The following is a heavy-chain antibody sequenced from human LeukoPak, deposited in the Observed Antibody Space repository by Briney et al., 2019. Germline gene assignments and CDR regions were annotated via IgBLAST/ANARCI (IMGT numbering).Heavy chain of an antibody. J-gene: IGHJ4*02. CDR1: GFTFSSYA. V-gene: IGHV3-23*01. Sequence: GSLRLSCAASGFTFSSYAMSWVRQAPGKGLEWVSAISGSGGSTYYADSVKGRFTISRDNSKNTLYLQMNSLRAEDTAVYYCAKRTWIQLSPEYYFDYWGQGTLVTVSS. CDR3: AKRTWIQLSPEYYFDY. D-gene: IGHD5-18*01. CDR2: ISGSGGST.